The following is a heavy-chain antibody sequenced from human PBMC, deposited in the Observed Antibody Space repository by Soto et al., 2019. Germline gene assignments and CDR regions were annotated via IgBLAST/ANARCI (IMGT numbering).Heavy chain of an antibody. Sequence: GASVKVSCKASGYTFSSYGISWVRQAPGQGLEWMGWINAGNGNTKYSQKFQGRVTITRDTSASTAYMELSSLRSEDTAVYYCARVYYDSSGYYSFDYWGQGTLVTVSS. CDR2: INAGNGNT. D-gene: IGHD3-22*01. CDR3: ARVYYDSSGYYSFDY. V-gene: IGHV1-18*04. J-gene: IGHJ4*02. CDR1: GYTFSSYG.